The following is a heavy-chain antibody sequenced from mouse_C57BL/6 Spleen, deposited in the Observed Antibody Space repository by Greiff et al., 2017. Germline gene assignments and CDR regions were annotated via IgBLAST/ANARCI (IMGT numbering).Heavy chain of an antibody. V-gene: IGHV5-4*01. CDR1: GFTFSSYS. Sequence: EVQLVESGGGLVKPGGSLKLSCAASGFTFSSYSMSWVRQTPEKRLEWVANISDGGSYTYYPDNVKGRFPLSRDNTKNNRYLQMSHLKDEDTAMYDCTREYYGSSLYYFDYWGQGTTLTVSS. D-gene: IGHD1-1*01. CDR2: ISDGGSYT. J-gene: IGHJ2*01. CDR3: TREYYGSSLYYFDY.